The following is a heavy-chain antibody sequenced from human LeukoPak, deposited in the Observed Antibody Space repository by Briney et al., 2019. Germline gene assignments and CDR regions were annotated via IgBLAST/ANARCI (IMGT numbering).Heavy chain of an antibody. D-gene: IGHD5-18*01. Sequence: GASVKVSCKASGYTFTGYYMNWVRQAPGPRLGWMGWINPNSGGTNYAQKFQGRVTMTRDTSISTAYMELSRLRSDDTAVYYCARGPRGYSYAPGNWFDPWGQGTLVTVSS. CDR1: GYTFTGYY. J-gene: IGHJ5*02. V-gene: IGHV1-2*02. CDR3: ARGPRGYSYAPGNWFDP. CDR2: INPNSGGT.